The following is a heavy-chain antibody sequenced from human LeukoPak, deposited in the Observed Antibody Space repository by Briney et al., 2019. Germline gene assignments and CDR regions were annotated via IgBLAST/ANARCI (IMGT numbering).Heavy chain of an antibody. J-gene: IGHJ4*02. CDR3: ARETYCTNTSCPIGDHFDY. V-gene: IGHV3-21*01. CDR2: ISGGSSST. Sequence: GGSLRLSCAASGFSFSSFSMNWVRQAPGKGLEWVSYISGGSSSTYYVDSMKGRFTISRDNAKNSLYLQMNSLRAEDTAVYYCARETYCTNTSCPIGDHFDYWGQGTLVTVSS. D-gene: IGHD2-2*01. CDR1: GFSFSSFS.